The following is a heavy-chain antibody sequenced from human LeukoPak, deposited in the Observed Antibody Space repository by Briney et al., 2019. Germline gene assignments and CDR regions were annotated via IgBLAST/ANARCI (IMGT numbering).Heavy chain of an antibody. Sequence: SETLSLTCTVSGYSISSGYYWGWIRQPPGKGLEWIGSIYNSGSTNYNPSLKGRVTISVDTSKKQFSLKLSSVTAADTAVYYCARRYDFWSGYPPPLDYWGQGTLVTVSS. CDR3: ARRYDFWSGYPPPLDY. V-gene: IGHV4-38-2*02. CDR2: IYNSGST. J-gene: IGHJ4*02. CDR1: GYSISSGYY. D-gene: IGHD3-3*01.